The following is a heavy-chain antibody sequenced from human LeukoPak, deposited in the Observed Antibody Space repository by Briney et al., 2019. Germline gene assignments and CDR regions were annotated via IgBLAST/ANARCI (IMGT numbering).Heavy chain of an antibody. D-gene: IGHD3-22*01. CDR1: GYTFTSYG. CDR2: ISAYNGNT. Sequence: GASVKVSCKASGYTFTSYGISWVRQAPGQGLEWMGWISAYNGNTNYARKLQGRVTMTTDTSTSTAYMELRSLRSDDTAVYYCARDLEYYYDSSGYYTGYWGQGTLVTVSS. J-gene: IGHJ4*02. V-gene: IGHV1-18*01. CDR3: ARDLEYYYDSSGYYTGY.